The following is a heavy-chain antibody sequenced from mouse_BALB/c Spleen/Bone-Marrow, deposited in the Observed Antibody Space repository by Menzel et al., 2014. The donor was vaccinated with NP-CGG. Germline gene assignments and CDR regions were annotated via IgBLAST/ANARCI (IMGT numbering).Heavy chain of an antibody. V-gene: IGHV14-4*02. CDR2: IDPENGDT. D-gene: IGHD2-10*02. CDR1: GFNIKDYY. J-gene: IGHJ2*01. CDR3: NEGYGNYGY. Sequence: VQLQQSGAELGRSGASVKLSCTASGFNIKDYYMHWVKQRPEQGLEWIGWIDPENGDTEYAPKFQGKATMTADTSSNTAYLQLSSLTSEDTAVYYCNEGYGNYGYWGQGTTLTVSS.